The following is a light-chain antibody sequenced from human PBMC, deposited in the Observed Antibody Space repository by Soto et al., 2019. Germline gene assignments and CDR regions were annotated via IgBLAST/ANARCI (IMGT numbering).Light chain of an antibody. V-gene: IGLV1-44*01. CDR2: SNT. Sequence: SVLTQPASSSVSPGQTFTISCSGSSSNIGSHTVNWYQHLPGTAPKLLIYSNTQRPLGVPVRFSGSKSGTSASLAISGIKSEDEAEYYCEAWDERIYVLGNGKKVNVL. CDR3: EAWDERIYV. J-gene: IGLJ1*01. CDR1: SSNIGSHT.